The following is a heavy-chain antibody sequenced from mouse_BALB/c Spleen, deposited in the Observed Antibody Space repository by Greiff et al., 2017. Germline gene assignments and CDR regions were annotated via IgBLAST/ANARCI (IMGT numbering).Heavy chain of an antibody. CDR2: IYPGSGST. CDR1: GYTFTDYV. Sequence: QVQLQQSGPELVKPGASVKMSCKASGYTFTDYVISWVKQRTGQGLEWIGEIYPGSGSTYYNEKFKGKATLTADKSSNTAYMQLSSLTSEDSAVYFCAREGEGPFAYWGQGTLVTVSA. J-gene: IGHJ3*01. V-gene: IGHV1-81*01. CDR3: AREGEGPFAY.